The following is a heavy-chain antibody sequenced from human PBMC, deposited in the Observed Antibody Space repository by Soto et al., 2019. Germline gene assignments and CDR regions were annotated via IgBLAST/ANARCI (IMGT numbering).Heavy chain of an antibody. CDR2: IYYSGST. Sequence: SENLSLTCTVSGGSIISYYWSWILQPPWKGLEWIGYIYYSGSTYYNPSLKSRVTISVDTSKNQFSLKLSSVTAADTAVYYCARSTALFGVVIISGWFDPWGQGTLVTVSS. D-gene: IGHD3-3*01. CDR3: ARSTALFGVVIISGWFDP. J-gene: IGHJ5*02. CDR1: GGSIISYY. V-gene: IGHV4-59*12.